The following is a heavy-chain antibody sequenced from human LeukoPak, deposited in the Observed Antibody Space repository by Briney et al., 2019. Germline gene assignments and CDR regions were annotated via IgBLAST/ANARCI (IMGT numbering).Heavy chain of an antibody. D-gene: IGHD6-19*01. Sequence: SVKVSCKASGGTFSSYALNWVRQAPGQGLEWMGEIIPMYDKTNYAQKFHGRVTITADKSTSTAYMELTSLRSDDTAVYYCARNSGWYGVSWGQGTLVTVSS. J-gene: IGHJ4*02. CDR1: GGTFSSYA. CDR3: ARNSGWYGVS. V-gene: IGHV1-69*06. CDR2: IIPMYDKT.